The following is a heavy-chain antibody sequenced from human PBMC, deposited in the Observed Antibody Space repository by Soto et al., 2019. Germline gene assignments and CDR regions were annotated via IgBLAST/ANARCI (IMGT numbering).Heavy chain of an antibody. J-gene: IGHJ3*02. CDR2: ISWNSGSI. V-gene: IGHV3-9*01. CDR3: AKDFVTSVAQAFDI. Sequence: GGSLRLSCAASGFNFDDYAMHWVRQAPGKGLEWVSGISWNSGSIGYADSVKGRFTISRDNAKNSLYLQMNSLRAEDTAVYYCAKDFVTSVAQAFDIWGQGTMVTVSS. CDR1: GFNFDDYA. D-gene: IGHD4-17*01.